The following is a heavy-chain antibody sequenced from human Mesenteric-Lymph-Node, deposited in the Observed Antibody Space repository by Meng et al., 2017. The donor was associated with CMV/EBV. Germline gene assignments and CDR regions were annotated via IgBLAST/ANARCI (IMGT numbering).Heavy chain of an antibody. J-gene: IGHJ4*02. CDR1: GGSFSGYY. D-gene: IGHD2-15*01. V-gene: IGHV4-34*01. Sequence: QVQLQQWGAGLWKPSETLSLTCAVYGGSFSGYYWSWIRQPPGKGLEWIGEINHSGVPHYNPSLKSRVTISLDRSKNQFSLKLSSVTAEDTAVYYCARGSDIPVNNYWGQGTLVTVSS. CDR3: ARGSDIPVNNY. CDR2: INHSGVP.